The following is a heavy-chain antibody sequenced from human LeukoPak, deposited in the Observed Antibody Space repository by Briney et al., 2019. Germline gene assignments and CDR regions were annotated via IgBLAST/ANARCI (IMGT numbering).Heavy chain of an antibody. V-gene: IGHV1-2*02. Sequence: GASVTVSCKASGYTFTGYYMHWVRQAPGQGLEWMGWINLNSGGTNYAQKFQGRVTMTRDTSISTAYMELSRLRSDDTAVYYCAVISSSSDYWGQGTLVTVSS. CDR1: GYTFTGYY. CDR2: INLNSGGT. CDR3: AVISSSSDY. D-gene: IGHD6-6*01. J-gene: IGHJ4*02.